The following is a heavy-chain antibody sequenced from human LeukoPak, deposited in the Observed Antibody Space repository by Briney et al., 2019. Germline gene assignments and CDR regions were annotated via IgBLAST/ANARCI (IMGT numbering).Heavy chain of an antibody. CDR2: IYYSGST. Sequence: SETLSLTCTVSGGSISNYYWTWIRQPPGKGLEWIGSIYYSGSTYYNPSLKSRVTISVDTSKNQFSLKLSSVTAADTAVYYCARVLTTVTPWGQGTLVTVSS. J-gene: IGHJ5*02. D-gene: IGHD4-17*01. V-gene: IGHV4-59*12. CDR3: ARVLTTVTP. CDR1: GGSISNYY.